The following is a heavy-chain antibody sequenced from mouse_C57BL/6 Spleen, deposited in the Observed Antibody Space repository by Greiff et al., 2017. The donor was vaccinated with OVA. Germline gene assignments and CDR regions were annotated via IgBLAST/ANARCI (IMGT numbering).Heavy chain of an antibody. Sequence: DVQLQESGGGLVKPGGSLKLSCAASGFTFSDYGMHWVRQAPEKGLEWVAYISSGSSTIYYADTVKGRFTISRDHAKNTLFLQMTSLRSEDTAMYYCARPGYYAMDYWGQGTSVTVSS. CDR3: ARPGYYAMDY. CDR1: GFTFSDYG. J-gene: IGHJ4*01. V-gene: IGHV5-17*01. CDR2: ISSGSSTI.